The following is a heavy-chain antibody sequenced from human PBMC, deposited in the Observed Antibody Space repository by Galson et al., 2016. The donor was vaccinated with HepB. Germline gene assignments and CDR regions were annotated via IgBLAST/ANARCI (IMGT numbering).Heavy chain of an antibody. Sequence: SLRLSCAASGFTLSRYAMSWVRQAPGKGLEWVSIISGGDGGTYYADSVKGRFTVSRDNSMNTLFLQMSSLRGEDTAVYYCAKDLMARGVTFFDSWGQGTLVTVSS. D-gene: IGHD3-10*01. CDR3: AKDLMARGVTFFDS. J-gene: IGHJ4*02. CDR2: ISGGDGGT. CDR1: GFTLSRYA. V-gene: IGHV3-23*01.